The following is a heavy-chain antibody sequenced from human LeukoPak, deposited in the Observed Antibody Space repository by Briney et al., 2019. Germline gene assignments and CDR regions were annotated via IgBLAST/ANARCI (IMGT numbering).Heavy chain of an antibody. V-gene: IGHV4-61*02. CDR1: GGSISSGTYY. CDR2: MHTSGST. D-gene: IGHD2-2*01. J-gene: IGHJ4*02. Sequence: TLSLTCTVSGGSISSGTYYWTWIRQPAGKGLEWIGRMHTSGSTNYNPSLKSRVTISVDTSKNQFSLKLSSVTAADTAVYYCARAAWAYPDYWGQGTLVTVSS. CDR3: ARAAWAYPDY.